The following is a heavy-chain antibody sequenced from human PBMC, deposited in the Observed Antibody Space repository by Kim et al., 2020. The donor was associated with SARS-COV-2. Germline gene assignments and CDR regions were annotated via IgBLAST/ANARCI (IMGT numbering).Heavy chain of an antibody. V-gene: IGHV4-39*07. CDR1: CCSMRSGSYY. Sequence: SETLSLTCSVSCCSMRSGSYYWGWIRQPPGKGLEWIGSMYYSGSTYYNPSLKSRVTISIDTSKNQFSLRLSSVTAADTAVYYCVRYGSGSHILFDPWGPG. CDR2: MYYSGST. J-gene: IGHJ5*02. D-gene: IGHD3-10*01. CDR3: VRYGSGSHILFDP.